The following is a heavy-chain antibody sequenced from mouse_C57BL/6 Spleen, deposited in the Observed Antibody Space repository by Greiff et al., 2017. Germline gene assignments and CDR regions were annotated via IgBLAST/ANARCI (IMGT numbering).Heavy chain of an antibody. CDR1: GYSITSGYY. Sequence: EVKLMESGPGLVKPSQSLSLTCSVTGYSITSGYYWNWIRQFPGNKLEWMGYISYDGSNNYNPSLKNRISITRDTSKNQFFLKLNSVTTEDTATYYCARESHAGGDYWGQGTSVTVSS. V-gene: IGHV3-6*01. J-gene: IGHJ4*01. CDR2: ISYDGSN. CDR3: ARESHAGGDY.